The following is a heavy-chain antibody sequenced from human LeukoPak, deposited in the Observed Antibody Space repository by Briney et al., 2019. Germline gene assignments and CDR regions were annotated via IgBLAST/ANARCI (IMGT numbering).Heavy chain of an antibody. D-gene: IGHD1-26*01. CDR2: ISWNSGSI. J-gene: IGHJ3*02. CDR3: AKDTVGVILGGYAFDI. V-gene: IGHV3-9*01. Sequence: GGSLRLSCAAAGFSFDDYAMHWVRQAPGRGLEWVSGISWNSGSIGYADSVKGRFSISRDNAKNSLYLQMNSLRAEDTALYYCAKDTVGVILGGYAFDIWGQGTMVTVSS. CDR1: GFSFDDYA.